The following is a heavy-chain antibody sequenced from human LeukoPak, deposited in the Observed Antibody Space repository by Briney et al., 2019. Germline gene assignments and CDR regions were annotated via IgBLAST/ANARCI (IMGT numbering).Heavy chain of an antibody. V-gene: IGHV1-69*06. CDR3: ARVSTMVRGVNHFDY. Sequence: ASVNISCKASGGTCSSYAISWVRQAPGQGLEWMGGIIPIFGTANYAQKFQGRVTITADKSTSTANMELSSLRSEDTAVYYCARVSTMVRGVNHFDYWGQGTLVTASS. D-gene: IGHD3-10*01. J-gene: IGHJ4*02. CDR2: IIPIFGTA. CDR1: GGTCSSYA.